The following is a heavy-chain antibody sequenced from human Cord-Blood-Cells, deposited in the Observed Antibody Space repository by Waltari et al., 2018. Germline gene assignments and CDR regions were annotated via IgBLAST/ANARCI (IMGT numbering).Heavy chain of an antibody. V-gene: IGHV1-8*01. CDR3: ARGAGAVAGADY. CDR2: MNPNSGNT. D-gene: IGHD6-19*01. CDR1: GYTFTSYD. Sequence: QVQLVQSGAEVKKPGASVKVSCKASGYTFTSYDTNWVRQATGQGLEWMGWMNPNSGNTGYAQKFQGRGTMTRNTSTSTAYMELSSLRSEDTAVYYCARGAGAVAGADYWVQGTLVTVSS. J-gene: IGHJ4*02.